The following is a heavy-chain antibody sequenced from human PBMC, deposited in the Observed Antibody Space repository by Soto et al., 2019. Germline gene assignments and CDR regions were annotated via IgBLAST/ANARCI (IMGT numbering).Heavy chain of an antibody. CDR1: GFTFSSYA. D-gene: IGHD2-8*01. V-gene: IGHV3-23*01. CDR3: AKDSTGSYCINGVCYLYY. CDR2: ISGSGGST. Sequence: EVQLLESGGGLVQPGGSLRLSCAASGFTFSSYAMSWVRQAPGKGLEWVSAISGSGGSTYYADSVKGRFTISRDNSKNTLYLQMNSLRAEDTAVYYCAKDSTGSYCINGVCYLYYWGQGTLVTVSS. J-gene: IGHJ4*02.